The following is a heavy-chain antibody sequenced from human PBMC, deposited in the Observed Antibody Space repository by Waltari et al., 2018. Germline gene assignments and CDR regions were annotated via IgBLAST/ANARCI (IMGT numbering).Heavy chain of an antibody. CDR3: ATSGWYCFDY. J-gene: IGHJ4*02. V-gene: IGHV3-7*01. D-gene: IGHD6-19*01. CDR1: GFTLSNSW. Sequence: EVQLVESGGGLVRPGGSLRLSCAASGFTLSNSWMGWVRQAPGKGLQWVANIKDEGSEKYYADSVKGRFTISRDNAKNSLYLQMNSLRAEDTAVYYCATSGWYCFDYWGQGTLVTVSS. CDR2: IKDEGSEK.